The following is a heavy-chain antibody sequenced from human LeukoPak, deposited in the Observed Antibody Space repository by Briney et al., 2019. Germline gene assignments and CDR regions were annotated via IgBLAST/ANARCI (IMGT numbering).Heavy chain of an antibody. V-gene: IGHV1-18*01. CDR2: ISAYNGNT. J-gene: IGHJ4*02. Sequence: ASVTVSCTASGYTFTSYGISWVRQAPGQGLEWMGWISAYNGNTNYAQKLQGRVTMTTDTSTSTAYMELRSLRSDDTAVYYCATGEYSSGWYLYWGQGTLVTVSS. CDR3: ATGEYSSGWYLY. CDR1: GYTFTSYG. D-gene: IGHD6-19*01.